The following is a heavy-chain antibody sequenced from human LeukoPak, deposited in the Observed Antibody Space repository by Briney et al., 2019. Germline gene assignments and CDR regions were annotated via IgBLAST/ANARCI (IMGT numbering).Heavy chain of an antibody. CDR3: AKSQFGGVFDGFDI. CDR1: GFTFSSYA. V-gene: IGHV3-23*01. D-gene: IGHD3-16*01. CDR2: ISGSGAST. J-gene: IGHJ3*02. Sequence: PGGPLRLSCAASGFTFSSYAMSWVRQAPGKGLEWVSAISGSGASTYYADSVKGRFTISRDNSKNTLYVQMNSLRAEDTAVYYCAKSQFGGVFDGFDIWGQGTMVTVS.